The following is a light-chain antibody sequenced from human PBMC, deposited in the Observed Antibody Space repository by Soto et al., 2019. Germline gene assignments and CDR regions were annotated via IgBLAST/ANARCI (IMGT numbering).Light chain of an antibody. CDR2: DVS. J-gene: IGLJ2*01. CDR3: SSYAGSNNPVV. Sequence: QSVLTQPPSASGSPGQSVTISCTGTSSDVGGYNYVSWYQQHPGKAPKVMITDVSKRPSGVPDRFSGSKSGNTASLTVSGLQAEDEADYYCSSYAGSNNPVVFGGGTQLTVL. V-gene: IGLV2-8*01. CDR1: SSDVGGYNY.